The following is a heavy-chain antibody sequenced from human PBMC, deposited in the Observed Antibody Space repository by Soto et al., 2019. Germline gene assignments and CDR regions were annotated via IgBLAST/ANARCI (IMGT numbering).Heavy chain of an antibody. D-gene: IGHD3-3*01. Sequence: EVQLVESGGGLVQPGGSLRLSCAASGFTVSSNYMSWVRQAPGKGLEWVSVIYSGGSTYYADSVKGRFTISRDNSKNTLYLQMKSLRAEDTAVYYCARDLYDFWSGTFDYWGQGTLVTVSS. CDR3: ARDLYDFWSGTFDY. J-gene: IGHJ4*02. CDR2: IYSGGST. CDR1: GFTVSSNY. V-gene: IGHV3-66*01.